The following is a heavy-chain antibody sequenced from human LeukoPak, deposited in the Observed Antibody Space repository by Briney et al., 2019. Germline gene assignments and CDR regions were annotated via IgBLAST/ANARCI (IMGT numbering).Heavy chain of an antibody. CDR1: GGSIRSSYYY. J-gene: IGHJ4*02. Sequence: ETLSLTCTVSGGSIRSSYYYWGWVRQAPGKGLEWVANIKEDGSQKYYVDSVKGRFTISRDNAKNSLFLQTNSLRADDTAVYYCARDSGWFRFDYWGQGTLVTVSS. CDR2: IKEDGSQK. D-gene: IGHD6-13*01. V-gene: IGHV3-7*03. CDR3: ARDSGWFRFDY.